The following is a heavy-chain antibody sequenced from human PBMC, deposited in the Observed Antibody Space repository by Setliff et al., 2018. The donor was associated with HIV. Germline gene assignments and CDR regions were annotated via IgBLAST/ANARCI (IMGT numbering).Heavy chain of an antibody. Sequence: SETLSLTCAVYGGSFSGYYWSWIRQPPGKGLEWIGEINHSGSTNYNPSLKSRVTISVDTSKNQFSLKLSSVTAADTAVYYCARGRTGARRYYYDSSGYSGHFDYWGQGTLVTVSS. CDR3: ARGRTGARRYYYDSSGYSGHFDY. CDR2: INHSGST. CDR1: GGSFSGYY. J-gene: IGHJ4*02. V-gene: IGHV4-34*01. D-gene: IGHD3-22*01.